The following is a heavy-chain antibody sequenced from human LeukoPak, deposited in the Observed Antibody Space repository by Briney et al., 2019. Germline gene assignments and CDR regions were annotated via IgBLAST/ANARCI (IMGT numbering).Heavy chain of an antibody. CDR1: GGSISSSSYY. CDR3: ARENYDILTGYSASYYFDY. J-gene: IGHJ4*02. V-gene: IGHV4-39*07. D-gene: IGHD3-9*01. Sequence: PPETLSLTCTVSGGSISSSSYYWGWIRQPPGKGLEWIGSIYYSGSTYYNPSLKSRVTISVDTSKNQFSLKLSSVTAADTAVYYCARENYDILTGYSASYYFDYWGQGTLVTVSS. CDR2: IYYSGST.